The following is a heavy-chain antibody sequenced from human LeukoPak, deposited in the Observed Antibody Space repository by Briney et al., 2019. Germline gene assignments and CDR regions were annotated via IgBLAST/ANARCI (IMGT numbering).Heavy chain of an antibody. CDR3: ARMVISSYYFDY. Sequence: SGPALVKPTQTLTLTCTFSGFSPSTSGMRVSWIRQPPGKALQWLARIDWDDDKFYSTSLKTRLTISKDTSKSQVVLTMTNMDPVDTATYYCARMVISSYYFDYWGQGTLVTVSS. J-gene: IGHJ4*02. CDR2: IDWDDDK. D-gene: IGHD3-16*02. CDR1: GFSPSTSGMR. V-gene: IGHV2-70*04.